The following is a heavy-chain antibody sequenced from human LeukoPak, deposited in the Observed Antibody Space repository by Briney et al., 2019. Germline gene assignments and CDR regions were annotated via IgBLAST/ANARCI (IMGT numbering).Heavy chain of an antibody. V-gene: IGHV1-69*06. J-gene: IGHJ4*02. D-gene: IGHD2-15*01. CDR1: GGTFSSYA. CDR2: IIPIFGTA. CDR3: ARGPPGYCSGGSCYHQASEYYFDY. Sequence: ASVKVSCKASGGTFSSYAISWVRQAPGQGLEWMGGIIPIFGTANYAQKFQGRVTITADKSTSTAYMELSSLRSEDTAVYYCARGPPGYCSGGSCYHQASEYYFDYWGQGTLVTVSS.